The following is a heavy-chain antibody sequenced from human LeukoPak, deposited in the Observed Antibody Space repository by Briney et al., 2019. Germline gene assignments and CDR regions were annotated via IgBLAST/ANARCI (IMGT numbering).Heavy chain of an antibody. CDR2: ISGSGGST. Sequence: GGSLRLPCAASGFTFSSYAMSWVRQAPGKGLEWVSAISGSGGSTYYADSVKGRFTISRDNSKNTLYLQMNSLRAEDTAVYYCATIHYYDSSGYSVEDAFDIWGQGTMVTVSS. V-gene: IGHV3-23*01. CDR1: GFTFSSYA. D-gene: IGHD3-22*01. J-gene: IGHJ3*02. CDR3: ATIHYYDSSGYSVEDAFDI.